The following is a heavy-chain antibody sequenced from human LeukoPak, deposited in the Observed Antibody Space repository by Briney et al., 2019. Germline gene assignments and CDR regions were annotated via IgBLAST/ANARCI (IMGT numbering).Heavy chain of an antibody. CDR3: ARAPGYAGDSSELDS. J-gene: IGHJ4*02. Sequence: QPGGSLRLSCAASGFSFSSHDMHWVRQAPGKGLEWVSPISFDGSNKYYEASVKGRFTISRDNSKNTLYLQMNSLRAEDTAVYYCARAPGYAGDSSELDSWGQGTLVTVSS. CDR1: GFSFSSHD. D-gene: IGHD6-19*01. V-gene: IGHV3-30*03. CDR2: ISFDGSNK.